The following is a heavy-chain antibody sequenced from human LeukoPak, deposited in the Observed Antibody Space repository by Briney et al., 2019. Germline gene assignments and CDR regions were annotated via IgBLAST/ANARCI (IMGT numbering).Heavy chain of an antibody. J-gene: IGHJ4*02. CDR3: ARDGGLYSSGWYFYFDY. CDR2: ISSSSSYI. V-gene: IGHV3-21*01. D-gene: IGHD6-19*01. Sequence: GGSLRLSCAASGFTFSSYSMNWVRQAPGKVLEWVSSISSSSSYIYYADSVKGRFTISRDNAKNSLYLQMNRLRAEDTAVYYCARDGGLYSSGWYFYFDYWGQGTLVTVSS. CDR1: GFTFSSYS.